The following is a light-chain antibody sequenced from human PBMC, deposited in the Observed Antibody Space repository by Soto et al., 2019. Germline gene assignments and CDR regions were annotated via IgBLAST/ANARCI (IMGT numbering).Light chain of an antibody. CDR2: DAS. V-gene: IGKV3-20*01. CDR1: QSVSSSY. J-gene: IGKJ1*01. Sequence: EIELTQSPGTLSLSPGERATLSCRASQSVSSSYLAWYQQKPGQAPRLLIYDASTRATGIPDRISGSGSGTDFTLTISRLEPEDFAVYYCQQYGSSPWTFGQGTRVEIK. CDR3: QQYGSSPWT.